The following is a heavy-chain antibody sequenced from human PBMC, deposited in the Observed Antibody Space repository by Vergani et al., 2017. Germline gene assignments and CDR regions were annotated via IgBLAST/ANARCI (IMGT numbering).Heavy chain of an antibody. CDR2: ISWNSNSI. V-gene: IGHV3-9*02. D-gene: IGHD6-6*01. CDR1: GFTSAGYA. CDR3: AKDLGTSSGGSWFGP. Sequence: EVQLEESGGGLVLPGRSLRLSCVASGFTSAGYAMHWVRQAPGKGLEWVSGISWNSNSIGYADSVKGRVTISRDNAKNALYLQMNSLRAEDTALYYCAKDLGTSSGGSWFGPWGQRTLVTVSS. J-gene: IGHJ5*01.